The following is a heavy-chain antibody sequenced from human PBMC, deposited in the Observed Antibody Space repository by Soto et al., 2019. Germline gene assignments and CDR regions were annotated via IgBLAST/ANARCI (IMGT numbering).Heavy chain of an antibody. J-gene: IGHJ5*02. Sequence: GGSLRLSCAASGFTFSSYGMHWVRQAPGKGLEWVAVIWYDGSNKYYADSVKGRFTISRDNSKNTLYLQMNSLRAEDTAVYYCAREFYGDLSINWFDPWGQGTLVTVSS. V-gene: IGHV3-33*01. CDR2: IWYDGSNK. CDR1: GFTFSSYG. CDR3: AREFYGDLSINWFDP. D-gene: IGHD4-17*01.